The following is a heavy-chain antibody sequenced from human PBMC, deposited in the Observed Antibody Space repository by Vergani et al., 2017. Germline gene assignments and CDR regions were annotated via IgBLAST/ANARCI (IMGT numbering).Heavy chain of an antibody. J-gene: IGHJ6*02. Sequence: QVQLVESGGGVVQPGRSLRLSCAASGFTFSSYGMHWVRQAPGKGLEWVAVIWYDGSNKYYADSVKGRFTISRDNSKNTLYLQMNSLRAEDTAVYYCAKESRYSYGRGGYYYYGMDVWGQGTTVTVSS. D-gene: IGHD5-18*01. CDR3: AKESRYSYGRGGYYYYGMDV. CDR2: IWYDGSNK. V-gene: IGHV3-33*06. CDR1: GFTFSSYG.